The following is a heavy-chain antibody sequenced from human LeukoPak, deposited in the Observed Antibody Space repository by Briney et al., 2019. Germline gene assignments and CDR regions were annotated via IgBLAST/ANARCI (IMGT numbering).Heavy chain of an antibody. Sequence: GGSLRLSCAASGFTFSSYGMHWVRQAPGKGLEWVAFIRYDGSNKYYAGPVKGRFTISRDNSKNTLYLQMNSLRAEDTAEYYCAKAPKQQLRPTYFDYWGQGTLVTVSS. J-gene: IGHJ4*02. CDR1: GFTFSSYG. V-gene: IGHV3-30*02. D-gene: IGHD6-13*01. CDR2: IRYDGSNK. CDR3: AKAPKQQLRPTYFDY.